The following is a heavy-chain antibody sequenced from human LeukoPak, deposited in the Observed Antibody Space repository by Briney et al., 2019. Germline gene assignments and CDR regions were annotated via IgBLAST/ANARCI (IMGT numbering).Heavy chain of an antibody. Sequence: ASVKVSCKASGYTFTSYYMHWVRQAPGQGLEWMGIINPSGGSTSYAQKFQGRVTMTRDTSTSTVYMELSSLRSEDTAVYYCATTDDIVVVPASDSFDYWGQGTLVTVSS. V-gene: IGHV1-46*01. CDR1: GYTFTSYY. J-gene: IGHJ4*02. D-gene: IGHD2-2*01. CDR2: INPSGGST. CDR3: ATTDDIVVVPASDSFDY.